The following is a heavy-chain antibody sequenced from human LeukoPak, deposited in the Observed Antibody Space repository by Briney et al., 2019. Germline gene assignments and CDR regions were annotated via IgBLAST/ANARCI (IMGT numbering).Heavy chain of an antibody. V-gene: IGHV3-23*01. D-gene: IGHD6-13*01. CDR2: IIGSGSST. CDR3: AKDRAQQLVLDF. CDR1: GFAVNSNY. Sequence: GGSLRLSCAASGFAVNSNYMSWVRQAPGKGLEWVSAIIGSGSSTYYADSVKGRFTISRDNSKNTLFLQMNSLRAEDTAVYYCAKDRAQQLVLDFWGQGTLVTVSS. J-gene: IGHJ4*02.